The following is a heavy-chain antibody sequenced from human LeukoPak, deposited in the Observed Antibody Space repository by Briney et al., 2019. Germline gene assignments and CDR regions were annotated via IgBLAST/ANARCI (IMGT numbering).Heavy chain of an antibody. D-gene: IGHD1-14*01. CDR3: ARDQVDYNTPDHFDY. V-gene: IGHV4-30-2*01. CDR2: ISQSGNS. CDR1: GDSLSSSTCN. Sequence: SETLSLTCKVSGDSLSSSTCNWSWIRQPPGKGLEWIGYISQSGNSYFTPSLKSRATISVDRSKNQFSLTLTSVTAADTAVYYCARDQVDYNTPDHFDYWGKGTLVTVSS. J-gene: IGHJ4*02.